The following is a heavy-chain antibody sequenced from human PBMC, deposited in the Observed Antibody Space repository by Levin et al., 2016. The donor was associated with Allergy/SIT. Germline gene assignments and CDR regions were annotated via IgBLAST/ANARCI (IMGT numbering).Heavy chain of an antibody. CDR3: VKDKEFTIFGVVMHLDY. Sequence: GGSLRLSCSASGFTFSSYAMHWVRQAPGKGLEYVSAISSNGGSTYYADSVKGRFTISRDNSKNTLYLQMSSLRAEDTAVYYCVKDKEFTIFGVVMHLDYWGQGTLVTVSS. CDR1: GFTFSSYA. J-gene: IGHJ4*02. V-gene: IGHV3-64D*06. CDR2: ISSNGGST. D-gene: IGHD3-3*01.